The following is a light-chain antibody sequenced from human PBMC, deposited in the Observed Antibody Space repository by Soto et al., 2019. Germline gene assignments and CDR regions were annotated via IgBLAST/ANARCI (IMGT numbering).Light chain of an antibody. CDR2: RNN. CDR3: ATWDDSLSGVV. Sequence: QSVLTQPSSTSGTPGQRVTISCSGSSSNIENNYVYWYQQIPGTAPKLLIHRNNQRPSGVPDRFSASKTGTSASLTISGLRSEDEADYSCATWDDSLSGVVFGGGTKVTVL. J-gene: IGLJ2*01. V-gene: IGLV1-47*01. CDR1: SSNIENNY.